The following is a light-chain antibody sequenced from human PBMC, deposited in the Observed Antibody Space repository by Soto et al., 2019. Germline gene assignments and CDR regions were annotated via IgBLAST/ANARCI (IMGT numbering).Light chain of an antibody. CDR2: GAS. CDR1: QSISSSY. V-gene: IGKV3-20*01. J-gene: IGKJ2*01. CDR3: QQYDT. Sequence: EIVLTQSPGILSLSPGERATLSCRASQSISSSYLAWYQQKPGQAPRLLIFGASSRATGIPDRFSGSGSGTDFTLTISRLEPEDFAMYYCQQYDTFGQGTKLEIK.